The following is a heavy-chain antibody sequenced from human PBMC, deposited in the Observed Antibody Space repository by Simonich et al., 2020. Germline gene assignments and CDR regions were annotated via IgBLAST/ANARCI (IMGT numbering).Heavy chain of an antibody. J-gene: IGHJ1*01. CDR3: AKDIAAAGAEYFQH. D-gene: IGHD6-13*01. V-gene: IGHV3-9*01. CDR1: GFTFDDYA. Sequence: EVQLVESGGGLVQPGRSLRLSCAASGFTFDDYAMHWVRQARGKGLGGVSGISWNSGSIGYADSVKGRFTISRDNAKNSLYLQMNSLRAEDTALYYCAKDIAAAGAEYFQHWGQGTLVTVSS. CDR2: ISWNSGSI.